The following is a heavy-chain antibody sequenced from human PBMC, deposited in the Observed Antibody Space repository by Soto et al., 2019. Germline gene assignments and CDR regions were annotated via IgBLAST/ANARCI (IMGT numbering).Heavy chain of an antibody. V-gene: IGHV4-39*01. Sequence: ASETLSLTCTVSCGSISSSSYYWGWIRQPPGKGLEWIGSIYYSGSTYYNPSLKSRVTISVDTSKNQFSLKLSSVTAADTAVYYCARHLRTTVKDYWGQGTLVTVSS. CDR3: ARHLRTTVKDY. CDR2: IYYSGST. D-gene: IGHD4-17*01. J-gene: IGHJ4*02. CDR1: CGSISSSSYY.